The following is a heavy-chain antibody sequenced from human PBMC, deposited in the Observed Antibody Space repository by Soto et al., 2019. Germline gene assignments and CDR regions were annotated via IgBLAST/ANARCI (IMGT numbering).Heavy chain of an antibody. V-gene: IGHV4-39*01. CDR2: IYYSGST. Sequence: QLQLQESGPGLVKPSETLSLTCTVSGGSISSSSYYWGWIRQPPGKGLEWIGSIYYSGSTYYNPSLKSRVTISVDTSKNQFSLKLSSVTAADTAVYYCARQGMDYDSSGYRLNWFDPWGQGTLVTVSS. J-gene: IGHJ5*02. CDR1: GGSISSSSYY. D-gene: IGHD3-22*01. CDR3: ARQGMDYDSSGYRLNWFDP.